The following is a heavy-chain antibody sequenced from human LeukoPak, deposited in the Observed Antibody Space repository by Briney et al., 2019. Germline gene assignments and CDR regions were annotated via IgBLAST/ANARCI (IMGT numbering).Heavy chain of an antibody. V-gene: IGHV4-34*01. J-gene: IGHJ4*02. CDR2: INHSGST. D-gene: IGHD3-3*01. CDR3: ASWRGSYFDY. Sequence: SETLSLTCAVYGGSFSGYYWSWIRQPPGRGLEWIGEINHSGSTNYNPSLKSRVTISVDTSKNQFSLKLSSVTAADTAVYYCASWRGSYFDYWGQGTLVTVSS. CDR1: GGSFSGYY.